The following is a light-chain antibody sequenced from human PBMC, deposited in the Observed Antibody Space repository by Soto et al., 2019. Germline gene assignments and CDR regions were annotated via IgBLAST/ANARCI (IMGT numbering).Light chain of an antibody. CDR1: QTISRW. CDR3: HSRA. CDR2: DAS. V-gene: IGKV1-5*01. Sequence: DIRLTQTPSTWSASVGDEVTITCRASQTISRWLAWYQQKPGRAPKLLIYDASTLESGVPSRFSGSGYETEFTLTISRLQPDDFATYFCHSRAFGQGTRLEIK. J-gene: IGKJ5*01.